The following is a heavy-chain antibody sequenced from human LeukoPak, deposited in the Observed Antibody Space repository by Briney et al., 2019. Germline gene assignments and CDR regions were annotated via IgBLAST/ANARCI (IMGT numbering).Heavy chain of an antibody. J-gene: IGHJ4*02. CDR1: GFSFTSYY. CDR3: AREGRYSGSHTHDY. Sequence: GESLKISCKASGFSFTSYYIGWVRQMPGKGLEWMGIIHPGDSDARYSPSFEDQVTISADMSTNTAYLQWSSLKASDTAMYYCAREGRYSGSHTHDYWGQGTPVTVSS. CDR2: IHPGDSDA. V-gene: IGHV5-51*01. D-gene: IGHD1-26*01.